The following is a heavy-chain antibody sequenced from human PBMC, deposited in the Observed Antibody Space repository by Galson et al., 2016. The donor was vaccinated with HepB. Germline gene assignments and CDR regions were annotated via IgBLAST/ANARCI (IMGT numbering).Heavy chain of an antibody. CDR3: AKGGGSTWYISPHFVDP. CDR1: GLTFSNYA. CDR2: ISGDTTTT. J-gene: IGHJ5*02. V-gene: IGHV3-23*01. D-gene: IGHD6-13*01. Sequence: SLRLSCAATGLTFSNYAMTWVRQAPGKGLEWVSSISGDTTTTYYADSVKGRSTISRDNSKNTFYLQMNSLRAEDTASYYCAKGGGSTWYISPHFVDPWGQGTLVTVSS.